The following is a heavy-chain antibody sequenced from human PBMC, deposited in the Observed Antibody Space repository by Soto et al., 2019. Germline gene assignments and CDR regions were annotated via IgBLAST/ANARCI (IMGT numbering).Heavy chain of an antibody. CDR2: ISDDGASI. CDR1: GFSFSSFA. J-gene: IGHJ4*02. V-gene: IGHV3-48*03. Sequence: EVQLVESGGALVQPGGSLRLSCEASGFSFSSFAMNWVRQAPGRGLEWVSYISDDGASIYYGDSLKGRFTISRDNAKNSLSLQMNNLRAEDTAVYYCARENSVQAWLHHFDHWGLGTLVTVSS. D-gene: IGHD5-18*01. CDR3: ARENSVQAWLHHFDH.